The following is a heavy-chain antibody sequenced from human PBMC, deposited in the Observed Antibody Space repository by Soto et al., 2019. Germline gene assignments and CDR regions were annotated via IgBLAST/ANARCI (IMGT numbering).Heavy chain of an antibody. D-gene: IGHD3-9*01. CDR3: AKRGAYYAILPGPIYYFDY. CDR2: ISYDGSNK. J-gene: IGHJ4*02. CDR1: GFTFSSYG. V-gene: IGHV3-30*18. Sequence: QVQLVESGGGVVQPGRSLRLSCAASGFTFSSYGMHWVRQAPGKGLEWVAVISYDGSNKYYADSVKGRFTISRDNSKNTLYLQMNSLRAEDTAVYYCAKRGAYYAILPGPIYYFDYWGQGTLVTVSS.